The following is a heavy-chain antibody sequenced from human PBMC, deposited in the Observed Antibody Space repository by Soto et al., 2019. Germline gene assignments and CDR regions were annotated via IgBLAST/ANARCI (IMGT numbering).Heavy chain of an antibody. CDR2: ISRSAGNT. J-gene: IGHJ3*02. CDR3: ARDQVPGLDAFDI. Sequence: GASVKVSCAASGFTFSSYSMNWVRQAPGKGLEWVSSISRSAGNTYYADSVKGRFTISRDNAKNSMYLQMNSLRAEDTAVYYCARDQVPGLDAFDIWGQGTMVTVSS. V-gene: IGHV3-21*01. CDR1: GFTFSSYS.